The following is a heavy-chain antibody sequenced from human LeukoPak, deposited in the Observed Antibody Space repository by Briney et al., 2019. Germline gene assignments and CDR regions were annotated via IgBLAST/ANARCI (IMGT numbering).Heavy chain of an antibody. D-gene: IGHD3-10*01. CDR1: GDSTTSYY. Sequence: SETLSLTCSVSGDSTTSYYWGWIRQSPGKGPEWLGYVYKTGLFDYNSSLRGRVTMSIDRSKTQFSLKLSSVTAADTAVYYCASDHTDYYGSGSYYNGNAFDIWGQGTMVTVSS. V-gene: IGHV4-59*08. J-gene: IGHJ3*02. CDR3: ASDHTDYYGSGSYYNGNAFDI. CDR2: VYKTGLF.